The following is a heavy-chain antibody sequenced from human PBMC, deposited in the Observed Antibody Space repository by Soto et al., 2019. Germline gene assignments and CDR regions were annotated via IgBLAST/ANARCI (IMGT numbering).Heavy chain of an antibody. CDR2: IGTAGDT. V-gene: IGHV3-13*01. CDR1: GFTFSSYD. Sequence: GGSLRLSCAASGFTFSSYDMHWVRQATGKGLEWVSAIGTAGDTYYPGSVKGRFTISRENAKNSLYLQMNSLRAGDTAVYYCARALKGLAAHLSYYMDVWGKGTTVTVSS. D-gene: IGHD6-13*01. J-gene: IGHJ6*03. CDR3: ARALKGLAAHLSYYMDV.